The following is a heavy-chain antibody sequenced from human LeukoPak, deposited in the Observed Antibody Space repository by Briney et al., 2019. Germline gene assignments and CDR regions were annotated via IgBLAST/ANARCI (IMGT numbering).Heavy chain of an antibody. CDR1: GFTVSSNY. CDR3: ARDRVECSSTSCYVGYYYYYYMDV. Sequence: PGGSLRLSCAASGFTVSSNYMSWVRQAPGKGLEWVSVIYSGGSTYYADSVKGRFTISRDNSKNTLYLQMNSLRAEDTAVYYCARDRVECSSTSCYVGYYYYYYMDVWGKGTTATVSS. J-gene: IGHJ6*03. V-gene: IGHV3-53*01. D-gene: IGHD2-2*01. CDR2: IYSGGST.